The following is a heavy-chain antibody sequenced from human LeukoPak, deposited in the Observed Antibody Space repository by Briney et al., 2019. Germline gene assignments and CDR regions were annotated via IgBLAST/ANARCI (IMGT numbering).Heavy chain of an antibody. J-gene: IGHJ4*02. V-gene: IGHV5-51*01. CDR3: ARGGGYSFDLHYFDY. D-gene: IGHD5-24*01. CDR1: GYSFTNYW. CDR2: IYPGDSDT. Sequence: GESLKISCKGSGYSFTNYWIAWVRQMPGKGLEWMGIIYPGDSDTTYSPTFQGHVTISADKSISTAYLQWSSLKASDTAMYYCARGGGYSFDLHYFDYWGQGTLVTVSS.